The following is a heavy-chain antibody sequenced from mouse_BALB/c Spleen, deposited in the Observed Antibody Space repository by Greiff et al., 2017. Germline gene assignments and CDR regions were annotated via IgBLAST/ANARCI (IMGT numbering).Heavy chain of an antibody. CDR2: INPGSSTI. Sequence: EVKLVESGGGLVQPGGSLNLSCAASGFDFSRYWMSWARQAPGKGQEWIGEINPGSSTINYTPSLKDKFIISRDNAKNTLYLQMSKVRSEDTALYYCARQGTTANYAMDDWGQGTAVTVSS. CDR1: GFDFSRYW. J-gene: IGHJ4*01. V-gene: IGHV4-2*02. CDR3: ARQGTTANYAMDD. D-gene: IGHD1-2*01.